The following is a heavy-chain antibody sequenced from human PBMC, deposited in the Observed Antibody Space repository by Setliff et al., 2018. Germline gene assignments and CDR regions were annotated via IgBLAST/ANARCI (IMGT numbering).Heavy chain of an antibody. CDR1: GYSFTNYW. D-gene: IGHD3-22*01. J-gene: IGHJ3*02. CDR3: ARLTYYYDSSGLNAFDI. V-gene: IGHV5-51*01. CDR2: IYPGDSNT. Sequence: GESLKISCKGTGYSFTNYWIGWVRQMPGKGLEWMGIIYPGDSNTRYSPSFQGQVTISVDKSISTAYLQWSSLKASDTAMYYCARLTYYYDSSGLNAFDIWGQGTMVTVSS.